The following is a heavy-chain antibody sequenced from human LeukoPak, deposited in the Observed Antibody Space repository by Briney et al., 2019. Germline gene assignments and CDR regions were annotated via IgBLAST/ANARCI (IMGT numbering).Heavy chain of an antibody. Sequence: ASVKVSCKASGYIFTDFYIHWVRQAPGQGLEWMGLINPAAGGASSAQQYQDRLTMTRDTSTNTVYMELSSLTSGDPALFFCARGFSYGVTRFDNWGQGTLVTVSS. CDR2: INPAAGGA. CDR3: ARGFSYGVTRFDN. V-gene: IGHV1-46*01. D-gene: IGHD5-18*01. J-gene: IGHJ4*02. CDR1: GYIFTDFY.